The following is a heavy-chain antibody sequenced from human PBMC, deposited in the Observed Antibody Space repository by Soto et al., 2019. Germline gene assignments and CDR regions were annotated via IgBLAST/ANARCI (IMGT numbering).Heavy chain of an antibody. D-gene: IGHD2-8*02. J-gene: IGHJ4*02. CDR2: INHSGST. Sequence: PSETLSLTCAGYGGSFSGYYWSWIRQPPGKGLEWIGEINHSGSTNYNPSLKSRVTISVDTSKNQFSLKLSSVTAADTAVYYCARGRGYWGYFDYWGQGTLVTVSS. V-gene: IGHV4-34*01. CDR3: ARGRGYWGYFDY. CDR1: GGSFSGYY.